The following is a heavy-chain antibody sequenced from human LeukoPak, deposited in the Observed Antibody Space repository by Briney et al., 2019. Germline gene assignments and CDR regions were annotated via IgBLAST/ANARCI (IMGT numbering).Heavy chain of an antibody. D-gene: IGHD3-22*01. CDR3: VRGIDTTGYFNY. CDR2: INTNTGSP. Sequence: ASVTVSRTAFGYTFSTYPLNWVRQAPGQGLEWMGWINTNTGSPTYAQGLTGRFVFSLDTSVSTAFLQISSLKAEDTALYYCVRGIDTTGYFNYWGQGTLVTVSS. V-gene: IGHV7-4-1*02. J-gene: IGHJ4*02. CDR1: GYTFSTYP.